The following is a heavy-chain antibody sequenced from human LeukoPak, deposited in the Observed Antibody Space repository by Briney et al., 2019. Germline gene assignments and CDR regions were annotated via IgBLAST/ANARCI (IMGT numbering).Heavy chain of an antibody. Sequence: ASVKVSCKASGYTFTSYGISWVRQAPGQGLEWMGWISAYNGNTNYAQKFQGRVTITTDESTSTAYMELSSLRSEDTAVYYCARDYVYSSSWEAFDYWGQGTLVTVSS. CDR3: ARDYVYSSSWEAFDY. CDR2: ISAYNGNT. D-gene: IGHD6-13*01. CDR1: GYTFTSYG. V-gene: IGHV1-18*01. J-gene: IGHJ4*02.